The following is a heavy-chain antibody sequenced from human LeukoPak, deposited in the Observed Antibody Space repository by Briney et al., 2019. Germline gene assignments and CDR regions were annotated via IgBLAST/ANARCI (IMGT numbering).Heavy chain of an antibody. J-gene: IGHJ3*02. D-gene: IGHD3-22*01. CDR1: GGSISSSSYS. CDR3: ARPPRYYDTSPVLFDI. Sequence: SETLSLTCTVSGGSISSSSYSWGWIRQPPGKGLERIGSIYYSGSTYYNPSLKSRVTISVDTSKNQFSLKLSSVTAADTAVYYCARPPRYYDTSPVLFDIWGQGTMVTVSS. CDR2: IYYSGST. V-gene: IGHV4-39*01.